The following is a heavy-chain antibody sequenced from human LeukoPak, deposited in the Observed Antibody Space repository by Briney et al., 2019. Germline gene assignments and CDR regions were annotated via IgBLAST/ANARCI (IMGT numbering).Heavy chain of an antibody. CDR1: GYTFTGYY. CDR3: TSGDTSSWYF. V-gene: IGHV1-2*02. Sequence: GASVRVSCKTSGYTFTGYYMHWVRQAPGQGLEWMGWINPKTGDTNYVHNFQGRVTMTRDTSISTAYMELSSLRSDDTAMYYCTSGDTSSWYFWGQGTLVTVS. J-gene: IGHJ4*02. CDR2: INPKTGDT. D-gene: IGHD6-13*01.